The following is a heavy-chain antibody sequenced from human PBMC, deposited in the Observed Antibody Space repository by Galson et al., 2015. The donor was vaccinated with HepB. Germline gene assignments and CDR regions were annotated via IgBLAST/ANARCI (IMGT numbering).Heavy chain of an antibody. CDR1: GISISSSW. V-gene: IGHV3-74*01. Sequence: SLRLSCAASGISISSSWMHWVRQAPGKGLVWVSRISSDGTITNYADSVKGRFTISRGNAKNTLYLQMNSLRVEDTAVYYCVKITTSDSNGGWGQGILVTVSS. D-gene: IGHD3-3*01. J-gene: IGHJ4*02. CDR3: VKITTSDSNGG. CDR2: ISSDGTIT.